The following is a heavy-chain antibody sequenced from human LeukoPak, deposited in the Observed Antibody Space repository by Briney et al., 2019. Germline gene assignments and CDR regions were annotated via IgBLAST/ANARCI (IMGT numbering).Heavy chain of an antibody. V-gene: IGHV4-59*01. Sequence: PSETLSLTCTVSGGSIGSYYWSWIRQPPGKGLEWIGYIYYSGSTNYNPSLKSRVTISVDTSKNQFSLKLSSVTAADTAVYYCARVRDSGHDYWGQGTLVTVSS. D-gene: IGHD5-12*01. CDR3: ARVRDSGHDY. CDR1: GGSIGSYY. J-gene: IGHJ4*02. CDR2: IYYSGST.